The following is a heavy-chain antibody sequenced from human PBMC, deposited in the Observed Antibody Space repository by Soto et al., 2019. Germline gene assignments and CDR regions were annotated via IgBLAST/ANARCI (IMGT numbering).Heavy chain of an antibody. J-gene: IGHJ6*03. Sequence: QVQLVQSGAEVKKPGSSVKVSCKASGGTFSSYTISWVRQAPGQGLEWMGRIIPILGIANYAQKFQGRVTITADKSTSTAYMELSSLRSEETAVYYCARDCSSTSCYYYYYYYMDVWGKGTTVTVSS. CDR2: IIPILGIA. CDR1: GGTFSSYT. D-gene: IGHD2-2*01. CDR3: ARDCSSTSCYYYYYYYMDV. V-gene: IGHV1-69*08.